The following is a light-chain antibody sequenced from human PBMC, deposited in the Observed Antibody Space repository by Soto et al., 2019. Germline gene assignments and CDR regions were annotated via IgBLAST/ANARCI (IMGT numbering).Light chain of an antibody. CDR3: QQYTNWPPSLT. J-gene: IGKJ4*01. CDR2: AAS. V-gene: IGKV3-15*01. CDR1: QSVSSK. Sequence: EIVRTQSPATLSVSPGERATLSCRASQSVSSKLAWYQQKPGQAPRLLIYAASTRATGVPARFSGSGSGTEFSLTISSLQSEDFAVYYCQQYTNWPPSLTFGGGTKVEIK.